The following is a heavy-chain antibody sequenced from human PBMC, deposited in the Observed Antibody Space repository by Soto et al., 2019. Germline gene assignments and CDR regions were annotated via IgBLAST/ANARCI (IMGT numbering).Heavy chain of an antibody. J-gene: IGHJ3*02. Sequence: QVQLVESGGGVVQPGRSLRLSCAASEFTFSDYAMHWVRQAPGKGLEWVAVISDDGDKVFYADSMKDRLTISRDNSKSALLLQLTSLGPEDTALYYCARAHYHDSSGPSGHAFDIWGQGTLVTVSS. CDR3: ARAHYHDSSGPSGHAFDI. V-gene: IGHV3-30-3*01. CDR1: EFTFSDYA. CDR2: ISDDGDKV. D-gene: IGHD3-22*01.